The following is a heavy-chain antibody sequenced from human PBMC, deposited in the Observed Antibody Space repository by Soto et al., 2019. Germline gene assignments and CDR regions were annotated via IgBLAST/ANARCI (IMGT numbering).Heavy chain of an antibody. Sequence: QVQLQQSGPGLVKPSQTLSLTCAISGDSVSSNSAAWNWIRQSPSRGLEWLGRTYYRSKWYNDYAVSVKSRITINPDTSKNHFSLQLNSVTPEDTAVYYCARGGTIFGENYYYYYMDVWGKGTTVTVSS. J-gene: IGHJ6*03. D-gene: IGHD3-3*01. CDR3: ARGGTIFGENYYYYYMDV. V-gene: IGHV6-1*01. CDR1: GDSVSSNSAA. CDR2: TYYRSKWYN.